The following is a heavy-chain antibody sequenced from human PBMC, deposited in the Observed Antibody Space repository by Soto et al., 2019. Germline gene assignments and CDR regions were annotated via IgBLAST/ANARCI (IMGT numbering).Heavy chain of an antibody. CDR3: AADKPGLYYYYGMDV. D-gene: IGHD7-27*01. CDR2: IVVGSGNT. J-gene: IGHJ6*02. V-gene: IGHV1-58*01. CDR1: GFTFTSSA. Sequence: SVKVSCKASGFTFTSSAVQWVRQARGQRLEWIGWIVVGSGNTNYAQKFQERVTITRDMSTSTAYMELSSLRSEDTAVYYCAADKPGLYYYYGMDVWGQGTTVTVSS.